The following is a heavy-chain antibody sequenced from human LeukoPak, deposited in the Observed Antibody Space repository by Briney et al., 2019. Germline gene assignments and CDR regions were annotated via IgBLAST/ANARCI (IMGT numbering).Heavy chain of an antibody. CDR3: ARRTTVTIPFGY. CDR2: INHSGST. Sequence: SETLSLTCAVYGGSFSGYYWSWIRQPPGKGLEWSGEINHSGSTNYNPSLKSRASISVDKSKNQFSLKLSSVTAADTAVYYCARRTTVTIPFGYWGQGTLVTVSS. CDR1: GGSFSGYY. J-gene: IGHJ4*02. D-gene: IGHD4-11*01. V-gene: IGHV4-34*01.